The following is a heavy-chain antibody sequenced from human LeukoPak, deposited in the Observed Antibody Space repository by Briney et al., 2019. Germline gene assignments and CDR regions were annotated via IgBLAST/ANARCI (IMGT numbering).Heavy chain of an antibody. CDR3: AVGGVYLRGGAEAFDI. D-gene: IGHD3-10*01. Sequence: SETLSLTCTASGGSISSGDYYWSWIRQPPGKGLEWIGYIYYSGSTYYNPSLKSRVTISVDKSKNQFSLKLSSVTAADTAVYYCAVGGVYLRGGAEAFDIWGQGTMVTVSS. V-gene: IGHV4-30-4*01. J-gene: IGHJ3*02. CDR1: GGSISSGDYY. CDR2: IYYSGST.